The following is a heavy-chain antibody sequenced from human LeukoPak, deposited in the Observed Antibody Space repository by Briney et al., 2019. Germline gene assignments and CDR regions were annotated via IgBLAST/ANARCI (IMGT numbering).Heavy chain of an antibody. CDR1: GFTFSDYY. CDR3: AKDQMEQWLFDY. J-gene: IGHJ4*02. Sequence: GGSLRLSCAASGFTFSDYYMTWIRQAPGKGLEWVSYISSSGRSIYYADSVKGRFTISRDNSKNTLYLQMNSLRAEDTAVYYCAKDQMEQWLFDYWGQGTLVTVSS. D-gene: IGHD6-19*01. CDR2: ISSSGRSI. V-gene: IGHV3-11*01.